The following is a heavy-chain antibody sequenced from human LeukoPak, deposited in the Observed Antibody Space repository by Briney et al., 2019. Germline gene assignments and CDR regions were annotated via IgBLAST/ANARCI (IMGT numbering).Heavy chain of an antibody. V-gene: IGHV3-7*03. Sequence: PGGSLRLSCAASGFTFTTYWMHWIRQAPGKGLEWVASINHNGNVNYYVDSVKGRFTISRDNAKNSLYLQMSNLRAEDTAVYFCARGGGLDVWGQGTLVTVSS. CDR3: ARGGGLDV. D-gene: IGHD3/OR15-3a*01. CDR2: INHNGNVN. J-gene: IGHJ4*02. CDR1: GFTFTTYW.